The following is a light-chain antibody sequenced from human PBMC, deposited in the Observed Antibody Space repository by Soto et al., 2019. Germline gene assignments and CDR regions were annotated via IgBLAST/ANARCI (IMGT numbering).Light chain of an antibody. J-gene: IGKJ1*01. CDR2: GAS. CDR1: QSVSSSY. Sequence: IVLTQSPGTLSLSPLEIATLSCMASQSVSSSYLAWYQQKPGQAPRLLIYGASSRATGIPDRFSGSGSGTDFTLTISRLEPEDFAVYYCQQYGSSPPWTFGQGTKVDIK. CDR3: QQYGSSPPWT. V-gene: IGKV3-20*01.